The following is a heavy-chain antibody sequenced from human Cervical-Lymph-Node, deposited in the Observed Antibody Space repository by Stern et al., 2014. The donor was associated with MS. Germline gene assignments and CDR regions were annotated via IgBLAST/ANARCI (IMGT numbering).Heavy chain of an antibody. D-gene: IGHD6-19*01. CDR2: ISYDGGNE. V-gene: IGHV3-30*18. CDR3: AKGRTVAGKGVGAFDV. Sequence: QVQLVQSGGGVVQPGRSLRLSCAASGFTFSNFGMHWVRQAPGKGPEWVALISYDGGNEYYADFVKGRFTISRVDSKNKVYLQLDSLRPEDTAVYYCAKGRTVAGKGVGAFDVWGQGTLVTVSS. J-gene: IGHJ3*01. CDR1: GFTFSNFG.